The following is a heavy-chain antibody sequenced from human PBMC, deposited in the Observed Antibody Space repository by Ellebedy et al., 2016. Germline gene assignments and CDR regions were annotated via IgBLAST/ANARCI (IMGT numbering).Heavy chain of an antibody. Sequence: ASVKVSCXASGYTFTSYYMHWVRQAPGQGLEWMGIINPSGGSTSYAQKFQGRVTMTRDTSTSTVYMELSSLRSEDTAVYYCARDADPNYYDSSGFLNYWGQGTLVTVSS. J-gene: IGHJ4*02. V-gene: IGHV1-46*01. D-gene: IGHD3-22*01. CDR2: INPSGGST. CDR3: ARDADPNYYDSSGFLNY. CDR1: GYTFTSYY.